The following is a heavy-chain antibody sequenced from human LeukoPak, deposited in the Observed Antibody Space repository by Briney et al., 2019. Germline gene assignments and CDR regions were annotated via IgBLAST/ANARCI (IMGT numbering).Heavy chain of an antibody. J-gene: IGHJ6*03. CDR1: GGSISSGSYY. V-gene: IGHV4-61*02. CDR2: IYTSGST. Sequence: SQTLSLTCTVSGGSISSGSYYWSWIRQPAGKGLEGIGRIYTSGSTNYNPSRKSRVTISVDTAKNQFSLKLSSVTAADTAVYYCATPLAEGYMDVWGKGTTVTVSS. CDR3: ATPLAEGYMDV.